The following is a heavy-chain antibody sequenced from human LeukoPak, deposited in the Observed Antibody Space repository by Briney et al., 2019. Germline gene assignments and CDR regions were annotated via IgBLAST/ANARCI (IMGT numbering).Heavy chain of an antibody. CDR2: INQSGST. D-gene: IGHD1-1*01. V-gene: IGHV4-34*01. CDR3: ARYVPVRTGTTRASFDS. CDR1: GGSFSDYD. J-gene: IGHJ4*02. Sequence: SETLSLTCAVSGGSFSDYDWSWIRQPPGKGLEWIGEINQSGSTNDNPSLKSRVTMSVDTSKSQFSLNLRSVTAADTAVYYCARYVPVRTGTTRASFDSWGQGTLVTVSS.